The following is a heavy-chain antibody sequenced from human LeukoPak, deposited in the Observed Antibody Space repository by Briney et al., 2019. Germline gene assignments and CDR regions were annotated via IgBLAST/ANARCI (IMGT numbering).Heavy chain of an antibody. CDR1: RFTFSSYS. D-gene: IGHD6-13*01. Sequence: TGGSLRLSCAASRFTFSSYSMNWVRQAPGKGLEWVSSISSSSSYIYYADSVKGRFTISRDNAKNSLYLQMNSLRAEDTAVYYCARVGGQQLVLPYYYYYYMDVWGKGTTVTVSS. J-gene: IGHJ6*03. CDR2: ISSSSSYI. CDR3: ARVGGQQLVLPYYYYYYMDV. V-gene: IGHV3-21*01.